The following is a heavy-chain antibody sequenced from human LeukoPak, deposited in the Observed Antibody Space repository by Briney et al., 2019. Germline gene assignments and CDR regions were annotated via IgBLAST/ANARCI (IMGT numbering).Heavy chain of an antibody. CDR3: VRXFTYYYGSGSYVDY. D-gene: IGHD3-10*01. J-gene: IGHJ4*02. V-gene: IGHV3-64D*06. CDR1: XFXXSXXX. Sequence: GGSLRLSCSASXFXXSXXXXXXVXXXPGXXXXXVXXXXXNXGSXYYADSXKGRFTISRDNSKNTLYLQMSSLRAEDTAVYYCVRXFTYYYGSGSYVDYWGQGTLVTVSS. CDR2: XXXNXGSX.